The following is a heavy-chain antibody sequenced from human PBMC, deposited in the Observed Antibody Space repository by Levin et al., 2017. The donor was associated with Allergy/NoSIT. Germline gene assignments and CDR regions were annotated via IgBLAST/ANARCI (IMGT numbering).Heavy chain of an antibody. D-gene: IGHD5-12*01. Sequence: SCAASGFTFSSYGMHWVRQAPGKGLEWVAVISYDGSNKYYADSVKGRFTISRDNSKNTLYLQMNSLRAEDTAVYYCAKTLVTTMWAFDIWGQGTMVTVSS. V-gene: IGHV3-30*18. CDR1: GFTFSSYG. J-gene: IGHJ3*02. CDR2: ISYDGSNK. CDR3: AKTLVTTMWAFDI.